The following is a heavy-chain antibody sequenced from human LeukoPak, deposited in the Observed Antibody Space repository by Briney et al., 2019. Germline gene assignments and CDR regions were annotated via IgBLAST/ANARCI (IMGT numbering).Heavy chain of an antibody. CDR3: ARDRGDTSGWSSLDY. CDR1: GYTFTGYY. Sequence: GASVKVSCKASGYTFTGYYLHWVRQAPGQGLEYMGWITPNNGGTNYTQQFQGRVTMTSDTSISTAYMELSSLRSDDTAVYYCARDRGDTSGWSSLDYWGQGSLVTVSS. CDR2: ITPNNGGT. V-gene: IGHV1-2*02. J-gene: IGHJ4*02. D-gene: IGHD6-19*01.